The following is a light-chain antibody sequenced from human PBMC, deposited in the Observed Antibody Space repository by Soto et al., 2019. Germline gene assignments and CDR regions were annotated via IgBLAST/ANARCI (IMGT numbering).Light chain of an antibody. CDR2: EVS. Sequence: QSALTQPPSASGSPGQSVTISCTGSSSDVGGHNHVSWYQQHPGKAPKLMIYEVSKRPSGVPDRFSGSKSVNKASLTVSGLQAEDEADYYCSSYAGSMNLIFGGGTKLTVL. J-gene: IGLJ2*01. CDR3: SSYAGSMNLI. CDR1: SSDVGGHNH. V-gene: IGLV2-8*01.